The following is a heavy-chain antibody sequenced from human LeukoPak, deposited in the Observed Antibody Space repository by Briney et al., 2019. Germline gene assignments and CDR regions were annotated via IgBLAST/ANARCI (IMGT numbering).Heavy chain of an antibody. Sequence: GGSLRLSCAASGFTFSSYAMSWVRQAPGKGLEWVSAISGSGGSTYYADSVKGRFTISRDNSKNTLYLQMNSLRAEDTAVYYCAKDLTFRGVIVIPEFDYGGRGTLVTVPS. CDR3: AKDLTFRGVIVIPEFDY. CDR1: GFTFSSYA. V-gene: IGHV3-23*01. J-gene: IGHJ4*02. D-gene: IGHD3-16*02. CDR2: ISGSGGST.